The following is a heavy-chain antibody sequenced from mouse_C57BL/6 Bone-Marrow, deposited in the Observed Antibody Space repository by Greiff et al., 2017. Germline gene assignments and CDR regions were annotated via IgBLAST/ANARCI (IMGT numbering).Heavy chain of an antibody. CDR2: IRNKANGYTT. V-gene: IGHV7-3*01. CDR1: GFTFTDYY. CDR3: ARYNAHFDY. Sequence: EVQLVESGGGLVQPGGSLSLSCAASGFTFTDYYMSWVRQPPGKALEWLGFIRNKANGYTTEYSASVKGRFTISRDNSQSILYLQMNALRAEDSATYYCARYNAHFDYWGQGTTLTVSS. J-gene: IGHJ2*01.